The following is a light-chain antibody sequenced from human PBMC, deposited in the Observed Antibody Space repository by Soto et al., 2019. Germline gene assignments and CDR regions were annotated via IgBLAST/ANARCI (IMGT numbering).Light chain of an antibody. V-gene: IGKV3-20*01. J-gene: IGKJ1*01. Sequence: DIVLTQSPGTLSLSPGERATLSCRASQSVSSSYLAWYQHKPGQAPRLLIYDTSSRATGIPARFSGSGSGTDFTLAISRLEPEDFAVYYCQQCGSSPSFGQGTKVELK. CDR1: QSVSSSY. CDR2: DTS. CDR3: QQCGSSPS.